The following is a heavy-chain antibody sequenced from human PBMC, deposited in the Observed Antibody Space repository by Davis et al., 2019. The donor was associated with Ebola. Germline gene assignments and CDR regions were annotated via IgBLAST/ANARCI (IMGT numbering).Heavy chain of an antibody. CDR1: GGSISSGGYS. CDR2: IYYSGST. D-gene: IGHD7-27*01. V-gene: IGHV4-61*08. CDR3: ARHLGWFDP. Sequence: SETLSLTCAVSGGSISSGGYSWSWIRQPPGKGLEWIGYIYYSGSTNYNPSLKSRVTISVDTSKNQFSLKLSSVTAADTAVYYCARHLGWFDPWGQGTLVTVSS. J-gene: IGHJ5*02.